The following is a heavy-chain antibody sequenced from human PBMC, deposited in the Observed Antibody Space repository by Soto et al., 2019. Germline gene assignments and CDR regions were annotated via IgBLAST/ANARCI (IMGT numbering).Heavy chain of an antibody. CDR3: AKKGGDDSSGYFDRYYYYGMDV. Sequence: GGSLRLSCAASGFTFSSYGMHWVRQAPGKGLEWVAVIWYDGSNKYYADSVKGRFTISRDNSKNTLYLQMNSLRAEDTAVYYCAKKGGDDSSGYFDRYYYYGMDVWGQGTTVTVSS. V-gene: IGHV3-33*06. J-gene: IGHJ6*02. CDR2: IWYDGSNK. D-gene: IGHD3-22*01. CDR1: GFTFSSYG.